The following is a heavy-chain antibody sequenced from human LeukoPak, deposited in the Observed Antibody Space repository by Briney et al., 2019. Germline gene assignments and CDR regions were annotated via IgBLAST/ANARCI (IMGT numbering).Heavy chain of an antibody. CDR1: GGSLSGYY. CDR3: ASNYYDSSGYSTTLPYYIDY. CDR2: INHSEST. Sequence: SDTLSLTCAVYGGSLSGYYWSWIRQPPGKGLEWIGEINHSESTNYNPSLKSRVTISVDTSKNQFSLKLSSVTAADTAVYYCASNYYDSSGYSTTLPYYIDYWGQGTLVTVSS. J-gene: IGHJ4*02. V-gene: IGHV4-34*01. D-gene: IGHD3-22*01.